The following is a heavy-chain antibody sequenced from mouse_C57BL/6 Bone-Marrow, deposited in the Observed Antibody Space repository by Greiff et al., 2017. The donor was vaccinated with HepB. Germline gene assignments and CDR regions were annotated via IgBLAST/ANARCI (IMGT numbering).Heavy chain of an antibody. CDR1: GYTFTDYY. Sequence: QVQLKQSGAELVRPGASVKLSCKASGYTFTDYYINWVKQRPGQGLEWIARIYPGSGNTYYNEKFKGKATLTAEKSSSTAYMQLSSLTSEDSAVYFCARRSYDAMDYWGQGTSVTVSS. V-gene: IGHV1-76*01. CDR3: ARRSYDAMDY. CDR2: IYPGSGNT. J-gene: IGHJ4*01.